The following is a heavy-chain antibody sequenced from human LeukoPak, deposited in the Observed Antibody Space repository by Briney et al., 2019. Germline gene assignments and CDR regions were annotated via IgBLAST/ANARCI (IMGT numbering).Heavy chain of an antibody. CDR3: AKAGGNSGNFDY. J-gene: IGHJ4*02. CDR1: GFTFDDYA. V-gene: IGHV3-9*01. Sequence: GRSLRLSCAASGFTFDDYAMHWVRQAPGKGLEWVSGISWNRGSIGYADSVKGRFTISRDNAKNSLYLQMNSLRAEDTALYYCAKAGGNSGNFDYWGQGTLVTVSS. CDR2: ISWNRGSI. D-gene: IGHD4-23*01.